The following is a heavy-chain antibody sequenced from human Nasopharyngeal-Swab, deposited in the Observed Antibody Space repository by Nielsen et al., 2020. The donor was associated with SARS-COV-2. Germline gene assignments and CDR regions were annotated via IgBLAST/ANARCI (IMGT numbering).Heavy chain of an antibody. CDR3: AKHPIRIYYYYMDV. Sequence: GGSLRLSCAASGFTFSTYAMHWVRQAPDKGLEWVTLISNDGSNKYYGDSVKGRFTISRDNSKNTLYLQMNSLRAEDTAVYYCAKHPIRIYYYYMDVWGKGTTVTVSS. D-gene: IGHD2/OR15-2a*01. V-gene: IGHV3-30*18. J-gene: IGHJ6*03. CDR2: ISNDGSNK. CDR1: GFTFSTYA.